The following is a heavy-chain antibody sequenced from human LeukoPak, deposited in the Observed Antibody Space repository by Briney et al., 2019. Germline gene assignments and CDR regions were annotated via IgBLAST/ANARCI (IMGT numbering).Heavy chain of an antibody. J-gene: IGHJ4*02. CDR3: TADTPTSSRASDY. Sequence: GGSLRLSCAASRYALIAAWMRWVRQAPGMGLEWVGRIKSKTDGGTTDYAAPVKGRFTISRDDSKTMLYLQIRSLKTLDTAVYYCTADTPTSSRASDYWGQGTLVTVSS. CDR1: RYALIAAW. CDR2: IKSKTDGGTT. V-gene: IGHV3-15*01. D-gene: IGHD1-26*01.